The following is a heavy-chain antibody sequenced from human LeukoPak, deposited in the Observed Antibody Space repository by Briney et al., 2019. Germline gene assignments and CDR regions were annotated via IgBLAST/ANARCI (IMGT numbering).Heavy chain of an antibody. Sequence: GRSPRLSCAASGFIFSNYAMHWVRQAPGKGLEWVSLISGDGVSTYYADSVKGRFTISRDNSKNSLYLQMHSLRTEDTAFYYCAKGNRRRAWNNVLTGYYRLYYYGMDVWGQGTTVTVSS. CDR2: ISGDGVST. D-gene: IGHD3-9*01. J-gene: IGHJ6*02. CDR1: GFIFSNYA. V-gene: IGHV3-43*02. CDR3: AKGNRRRAWNNVLTGYYRLYYYGMDV.